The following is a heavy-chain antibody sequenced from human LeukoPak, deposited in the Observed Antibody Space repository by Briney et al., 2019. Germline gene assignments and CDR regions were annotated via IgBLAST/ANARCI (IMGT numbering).Heavy chain of an antibody. CDR2: IYHSGST. V-gene: IGHV4-38-2*02. Sequence: KPSETLSLTCTVSGYSIRSGYYWGWIRQPPGKGLEWIGSIYHSGSTYHNPSLKSRVTISVDTSKNQFSLKLSSVTAADTAVYYCARAIYAYDSSGYYYVTVYYYYMDVWGKGTTVTVSS. CDR3: ARAIYAYDSSGYYYVTVYYYYMDV. D-gene: IGHD3-22*01. J-gene: IGHJ6*03. CDR1: GYSIRSGYY.